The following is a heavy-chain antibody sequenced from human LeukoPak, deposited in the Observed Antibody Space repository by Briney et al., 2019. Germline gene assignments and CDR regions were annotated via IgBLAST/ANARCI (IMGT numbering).Heavy chain of an antibody. CDR2: ISAYTGNT. J-gene: IGHJ3*02. CDR1: GYTFTNYG. D-gene: IGHD3-22*01. Sequence: ASVKVSCTASGYTFTNYGISWVRQAPGQGLEWMGWISAYTGNTNYAQNFQGRVTMTTDTSTSTAFMELRSLRSDDTAVYYCARGRYYYDRSDYYFDALDIWGQGTMVTVSS. CDR3: ARGRYYYDRSDYYFDALDI. V-gene: IGHV1-18*01.